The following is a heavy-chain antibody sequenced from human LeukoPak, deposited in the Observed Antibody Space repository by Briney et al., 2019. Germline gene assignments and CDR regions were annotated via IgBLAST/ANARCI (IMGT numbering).Heavy chain of an antibody. Sequence: SETLSLTCTLSGGSISNYYWSWIRQPPGKGLEWIGNIFYSGSTNYNPSLKSRVTISLDTSKNQFSLKLTSVSAADTAVYYCTRVPWGYSYEDAFDIWGQGTMVTVSS. D-gene: IGHD5-18*01. CDR3: TRVPWGYSYEDAFDI. V-gene: IGHV4-59*01. CDR2: IFYSGST. CDR1: GGSISNYY. J-gene: IGHJ3*02.